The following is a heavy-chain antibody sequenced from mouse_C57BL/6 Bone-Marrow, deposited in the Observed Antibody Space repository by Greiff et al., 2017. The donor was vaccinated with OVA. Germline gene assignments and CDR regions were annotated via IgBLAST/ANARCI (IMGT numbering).Heavy chain of an antibody. J-gene: IGHJ4*01. Sequence: VKLMESGPGLVQPSQSLSITCTVSGFSLTSYGVHWVRQSPGKGLEWLGVIWSGGSTDYNAAFISRLSISKDNSKSQVFFKMNSLQADDTAIYYCARNLLWLRDYAMDYWGQGTSVTVSS. CDR3: ARNLLWLRDYAMDY. CDR1: GFSLTSYG. V-gene: IGHV2-2*01. D-gene: IGHD2-2*01. CDR2: IWSGGST.